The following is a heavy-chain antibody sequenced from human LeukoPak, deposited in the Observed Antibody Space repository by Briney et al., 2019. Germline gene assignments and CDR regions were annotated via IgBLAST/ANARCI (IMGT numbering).Heavy chain of an antibody. J-gene: IGHJ4*02. CDR1: GFTLNTYG. CDR3: ARGDGYCSSASCSGN. V-gene: IGHV3-30*02. CDR2: IRFDGSNK. Sequence: PGGSLRLSCVASGFTLNTYGMHWVRQAPGKGLEWVAFIRFDGSNKYYADSVKGRFTISRDNSKNTLYLQMKSLRPEDTAVYFCARGDGYCSSASCSGNWGQGTLVTVSS. D-gene: IGHD2-2*03.